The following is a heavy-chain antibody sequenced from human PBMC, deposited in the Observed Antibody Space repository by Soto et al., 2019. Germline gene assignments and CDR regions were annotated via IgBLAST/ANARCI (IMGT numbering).Heavy chain of an antibody. J-gene: IGHJ4*02. CDR1: VFRVSSYS. CDR3: ATMNGYFEY. V-gene: IGHV3-23*01. Sequence: GGSLRLSGADSVFRVSSYSMSWVRQTPGKGLEWVAAITATGDRTYYADSVTGRFTISRDNSKKTHYLQMTSLRAEDTAMYYCATMNGYFEYWGQGTPVTVSS. CDR2: ITATGDRT. D-gene: IGHD3-22*01.